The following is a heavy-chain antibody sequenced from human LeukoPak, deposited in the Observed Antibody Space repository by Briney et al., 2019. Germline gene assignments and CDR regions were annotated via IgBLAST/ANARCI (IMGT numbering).Heavy chain of an antibody. D-gene: IGHD3-9*01. J-gene: IGHJ5*02. CDR3: ARGRRTTPLLRYFDWPTRGFDP. Sequence: ASVKVSCKASGGTFSSYAISWVRQATGQGLEWMGWMNPNSGNTGYAQKFQGRVTMTRNTSISTAYMELSSLRSEDTAVYYCARGRRTTPLLRYFDWPTRGFDPWGQGTLVTVSS. CDR2: MNPNSGNT. V-gene: IGHV1-8*02. CDR1: GGTFSSYA.